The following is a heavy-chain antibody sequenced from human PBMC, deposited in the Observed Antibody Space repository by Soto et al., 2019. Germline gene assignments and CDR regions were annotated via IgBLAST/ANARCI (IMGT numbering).Heavy chain of an antibody. CDR3: ARGFQYFDY. J-gene: IGHJ4*02. CDR2: IYPGDSDT. CDR1: GYTFTNYW. Sequence: EVRLVQSGAEVKKPGESLKISCKGSGYTFTNYWIAWMRQMPGKGPEWMGIIYPGDSDTRYSPSFQGQVTISADKSISTAYLQWSSLKDSDTAMYYCARGFQYFDYWGQGTLVTVSS. D-gene: IGHD3-3*01. V-gene: IGHV5-51*03.